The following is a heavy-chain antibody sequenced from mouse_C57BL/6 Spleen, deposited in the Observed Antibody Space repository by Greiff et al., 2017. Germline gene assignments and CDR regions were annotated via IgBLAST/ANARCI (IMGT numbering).Heavy chain of an antibody. CDR2: INPNNGGT. D-gene: IGHD2-4*01. CDR1: GYTFTDYN. Sequence: VQLQQSGPELVKPGASVKIPCKASGYTFTDYNMDWVKQSHGKSLEWIGDINPNNGGTIDKHKFKGKATLTVDKSSSTAYMELRSLTSEDTAVYYCATYYYYAAWFAYWGQGTLVTVSA. V-gene: IGHV1-18*01. CDR3: ATYYYYAAWFAY. J-gene: IGHJ3*01.